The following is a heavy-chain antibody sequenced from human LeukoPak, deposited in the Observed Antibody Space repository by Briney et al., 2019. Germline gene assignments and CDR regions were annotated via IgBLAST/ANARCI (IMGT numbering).Heavy chain of an antibody. D-gene: IGHD3-10*01. CDR3: AKGSDYYGSGSYYDY. CDR2: ISYDGSNK. Sequence: PGRSLRLSCAASGFTFSSYGMHWVRQAPGKGLEREAVISYDGSNKYYADSVKGRFTISRDNSKNTLYLQMNSLRAEVWAVYYCAKGSDYYGSGSYYDYWGQGTLVTVSS. J-gene: IGHJ4*02. CDR1: GFTFSSYG. V-gene: IGHV3-30*18.